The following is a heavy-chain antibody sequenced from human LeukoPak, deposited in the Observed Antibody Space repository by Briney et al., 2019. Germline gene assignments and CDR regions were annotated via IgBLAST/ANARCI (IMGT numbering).Heavy chain of an antibody. V-gene: IGHV1-24*01. J-gene: IGHJ3*02. CDR3: ATDRPSGGYKIDAFDI. CDR2: FDPEDGET. Sequence: GASVKVSCKVSGYTLTELSMHWGRQAPGKGLEWMGGFDPEDGETIYAQKFQGRVTMTEDTSTDTAYMELSSLRSEDTAVYYCATDRPSGGYKIDAFDIWGQGTMVTVSS. D-gene: IGHD3-10*01. CDR1: GYTLTELS.